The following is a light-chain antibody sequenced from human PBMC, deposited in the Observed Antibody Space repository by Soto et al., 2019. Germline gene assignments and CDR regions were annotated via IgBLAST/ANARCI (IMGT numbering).Light chain of an antibody. V-gene: IGKV3D-20*02. CDR3: QQLNDYPHT. CDR1: QTVRNNY. J-gene: IGKJ2*01. CDR2: DAS. Sequence: EFVLTQSPGTLSLSPGERATLSCRASQTVRNNYLAWYQQKPGQAPRLLIYDASSRATGIPDRFSGGGSGTDFTLTISRLEPEDFAVYYCQQLNDYPHTFGQGTKLEIK.